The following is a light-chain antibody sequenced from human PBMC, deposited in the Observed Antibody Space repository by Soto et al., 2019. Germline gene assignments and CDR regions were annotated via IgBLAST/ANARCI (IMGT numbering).Light chain of an antibody. CDR2: DAS. Sequence: EIVLTHSPATLSLSPGEIGTLSCGASQSLTFRYLAWYQQKPGLAPRLLIYDASSRATGIPDRFSGSGSGTDFTLTISRLEPEDFAVYYCQQYGSSPRTFGHGTRLEIK. CDR1: QSLTFRY. CDR3: QQYGSSPRT. J-gene: IGKJ5*01. V-gene: IGKV3D-20*01.